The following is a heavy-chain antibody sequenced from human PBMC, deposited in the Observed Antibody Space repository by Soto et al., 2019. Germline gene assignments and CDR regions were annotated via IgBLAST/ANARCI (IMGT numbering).Heavy chain of an antibody. D-gene: IGHD2-2*02. Sequence: PGGSLRLSCAASGFTFDDYTMHWVRQAPGKGLEWVSLISWDGGSTYYADSVKGRFTISRDNSKNSLYLQMNSLRTEDTALYYCARGGYCSSTSCYNQEMYFDYWGQGTLVTVSS. CDR1: GFTFDDYT. J-gene: IGHJ4*02. V-gene: IGHV3-43*01. CDR3: ARGGYCSSTSCYNQEMYFDY. CDR2: ISWDGGST.